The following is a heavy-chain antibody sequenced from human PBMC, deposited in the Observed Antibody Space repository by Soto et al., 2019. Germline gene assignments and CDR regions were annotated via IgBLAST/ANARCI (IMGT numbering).Heavy chain of an antibody. V-gene: IGHV4-59*01. CDR1: GGSISSYY. CDR3: ARDREGLYY. CDR2: IYYSGST. Sequence: SETLSLTCTVSGGSISSYYWSWIRQPPGKGLEWIGYIYYSGSTNYNPSLKSRVTISVDTSKNQFSLKLSSVTAADTAVYYCARDREGLYYWGQGTLVTVSS. J-gene: IGHJ4*02.